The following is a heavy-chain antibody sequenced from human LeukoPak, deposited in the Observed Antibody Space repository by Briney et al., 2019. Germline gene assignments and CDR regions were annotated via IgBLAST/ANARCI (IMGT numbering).Heavy chain of an antibody. V-gene: IGHV3-48*03. D-gene: IGHD3-10*02. CDR1: GFTFSSYE. CDR3: AELGITMIGGV. CDR2: ISSSGSTI. J-gene: IGHJ6*04. Sequence: GGSLRLSCAASGFTFSSYEMNWVRQAPGKGLEWVSYISSSGSTIYYADSVKGRFTISRDNAKNSLYLQMNSLRAEDTAVYYCAELGITMIGGVWGKGTTSPSPQ.